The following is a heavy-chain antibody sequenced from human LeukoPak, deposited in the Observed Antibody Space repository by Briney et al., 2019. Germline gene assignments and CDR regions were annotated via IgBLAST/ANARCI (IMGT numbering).Heavy chain of an antibody. Sequence: SETLSLTCSVSGGSFTSYYWSWIRQPPGKGPEWIGYIYNRGSTNYNPSLRSRVTMSVDTSKNQFSLKLSSVTAADTAVYYCARLPVAAAGRGYYYYYGMDVWGQGTTVTVSS. D-gene: IGHD6-13*01. V-gene: IGHV4-4*09. J-gene: IGHJ6*02. CDR1: GGSFTSYY. CDR2: IYNRGST. CDR3: ARLPVAAAGRGYYYYYGMDV.